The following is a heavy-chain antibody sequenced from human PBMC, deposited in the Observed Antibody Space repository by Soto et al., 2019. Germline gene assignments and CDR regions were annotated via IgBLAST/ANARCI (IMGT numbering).Heavy chain of an antibody. V-gene: IGHV1-69*08. CDR2: IIPILGIA. J-gene: IGHJ4*02. CDR1: GGTFSSYT. Sequence: QVQLVQSGAEVKKPGSSVKVSCKASGGTFSSYTISWVRQAPGQGLEWMGRIIPILGIANYAQKFQGRVTSTADKSTSTAYMELSSLRSEDTAVYYCARDQDDSSGYYDYWGQGTLVTVSS. CDR3: ARDQDDSSGYYDY. D-gene: IGHD3-22*01.